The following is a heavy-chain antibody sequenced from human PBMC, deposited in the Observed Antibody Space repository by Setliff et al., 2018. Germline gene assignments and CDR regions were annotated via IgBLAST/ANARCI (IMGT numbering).Heavy chain of an antibody. CDR3: ARDSSGWSGFSRLVGVYYYYMVC. J-gene: IGHJ6*03. V-gene: IGHV7-4-1*02. CDR2: INTNTGNP. D-gene: IGHD6-19*01. Sequence: ASVKVSCKASGYTFTRYAMNWVRQAPGQGLEWMGWINTNTGNPTYAQGFTGRFVFSLDTSVSTAYLQISSLKAEDTAVYYCARDSSGWSGFSRLVGVYYYYMVCWGKGTTVTVSS. CDR1: GYTFTRYA.